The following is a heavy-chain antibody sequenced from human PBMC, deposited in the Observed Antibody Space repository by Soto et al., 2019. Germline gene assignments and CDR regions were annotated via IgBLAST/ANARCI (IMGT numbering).Heavy chain of an antibody. CDR2: IRSKANSYAT. CDR3: TRHPGGHSSSFLNWFDP. D-gene: IGHD6-13*01. V-gene: IGHV3-73*01. J-gene: IGHJ5*02. Sequence: GGSLRLSCAASGFTFSGSAMHWVRQASGKGLEWVGRIRSKANSYATAYAASVKGRFTISREESKNTEYLQMNSLKTEDTAVYYCTRHPGGHSSSFLNWFDPWGQGTLVTVSS. CDR1: GFTFSGSA.